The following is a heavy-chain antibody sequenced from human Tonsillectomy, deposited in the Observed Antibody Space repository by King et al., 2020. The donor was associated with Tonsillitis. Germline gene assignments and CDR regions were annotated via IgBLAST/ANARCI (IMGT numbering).Heavy chain of an antibody. CDR3: AKDLYDWPYY. V-gene: IGHV3-30*02. CDR1: GFTFSSYG. Sequence: VQLVESGGGVVQPGGSLRLSCTASGFTFSSYGMHWVRQAPGKGLEGVALIRYDGSNKYYSDSVKGRFTISRDNSKNTVYLQMNSLRAEDTAVYYCAKDLYDWPYYWGQGTLVTVSS. CDR2: IRYDGSNK. J-gene: IGHJ4*02. D-gene: IGHD3-9*01.